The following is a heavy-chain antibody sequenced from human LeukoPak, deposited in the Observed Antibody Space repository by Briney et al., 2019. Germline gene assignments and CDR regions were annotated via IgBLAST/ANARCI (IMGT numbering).Heavy chain of an antibody. D-gene: IGHD2-2*01. V-gene: IGHV4-34*01. CDR1: GGSFSGYQ. Sequence: SETLSLTCAVYGGSFSGYQGSWIRQSPQKGLEWIGEVHPSGATNFNPSLSSRVNMSVDTSKNQFSLKLTSVTAADTAVYYCARARYANAWYAFDIWGHGTMVTVSS. CDR3: ARARYANAWYAFDI. J-gene: IGHJ3*02. CDR2: VHPSGAT.